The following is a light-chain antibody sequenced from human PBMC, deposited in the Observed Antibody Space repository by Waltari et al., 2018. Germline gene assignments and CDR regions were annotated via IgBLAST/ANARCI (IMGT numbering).Light chain of an antibody. J-gene: IGLJ3*02. CDR2: EVS. CDR1: SSDVGGYTY. V-gene: IGLV2-14*01. CDR3: SSYTSSSTGGV. Sequence: QSALTQPASVSGSPGQSITISCTGTSSDVGGYTYVSWYQQHPGKAPKLMIYEVSNRPSGVSNRFSGSKSGNTASLTISGLQAEDEADYYCSSYTSSSTGGVFGGGTKLTVL.